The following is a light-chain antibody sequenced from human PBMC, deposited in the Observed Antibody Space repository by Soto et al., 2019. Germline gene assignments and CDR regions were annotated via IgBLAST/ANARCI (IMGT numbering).Light chain of an antibody. Sequence: QSALTQPRSVSGSPGQSVTISCTGTSSDVGTYNYVSWYQQHPGKAPKVMIYDVSKRPSGVPDRFSGSKSGNTASLTISGLQAEYEADYYCCSYAGSPRYVFGTGTKVTVL. CDR2: DVS. CDR3: CSYAGSPRYV. CDR1: SSDVGTYNY. V-gene: IGLV2-11*01. J-gene: IGLJ1*01.